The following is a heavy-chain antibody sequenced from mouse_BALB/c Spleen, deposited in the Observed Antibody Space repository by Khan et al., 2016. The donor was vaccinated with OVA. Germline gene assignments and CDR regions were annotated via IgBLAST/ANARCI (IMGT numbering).Heavy chain of an antibody. CDR1: GYTFTTAG. D-gene: IGHD2-14*01. CDR2: INTHSGVP. J-gene: IGHJ4*01. Sequence: QIQLVQSGPELKKPGETVRISCKASGYTFTTAGMQWVQKMPGKGLKWIGWINTHSGVPKYAEDFQGRVVFSLETSASTAYLQITNLKNEDTATYFCARGGAAFYRNDGGAMDSWGQGTSVTVSS. CDR3: ARGGAAFYRNDGGAMDS. V-gene: IGHV9-4*02.